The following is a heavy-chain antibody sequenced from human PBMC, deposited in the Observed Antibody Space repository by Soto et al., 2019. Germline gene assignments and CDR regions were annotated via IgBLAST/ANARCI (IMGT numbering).Heavy chain of an antibody. J-gene: IGHJ6*02. Sequence: EVQLVQSGAEVKKPVQSLKISCRGSGYRFTNYWIAWVRQMPGKGLEWMGTIYPGDSETKYSPSFQGQDTISPDESIRTVYLQWSSLKASDTAMYYWARSSAGYLGGMAVWGQGTTVTVSS. D-gene: IGHD3-9*01. CDR2: IYPGDSET. CDR1: GYRFTNYW. CDR3: ARSSAGYLGGMAV. V-gene: IGHV5-51*01.